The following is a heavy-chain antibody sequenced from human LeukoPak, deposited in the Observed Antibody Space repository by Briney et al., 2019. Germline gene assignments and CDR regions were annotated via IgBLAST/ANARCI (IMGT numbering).Heavy chain of an antibody. D-gene: IGHD3-16*01. CDR3: MKDGPSWGLL. V-gene: IGHV4-4*07. CDR2: IISTTGSA. J-gene: IGHJ4*02. Sequence: ETLSLTCTVSGISINPYYWTWIRQPAGKGLEWIGRIISTTGSANYNPSLKSRVTMSVDTSKNQFSLELTSVTAADTAVYYCMKDGPSWGLLWGLGTLVTVSS. CDR1: GISINPYY.